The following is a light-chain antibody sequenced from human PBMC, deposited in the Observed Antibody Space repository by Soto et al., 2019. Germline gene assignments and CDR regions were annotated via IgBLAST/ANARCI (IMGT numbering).Light chain of an antibody. Sequence: QSVLTQPPSVSAAPGQKVTISCSGSSSNIGNNYVSWYQQLPGTAPKLLIYDNNKRPSGIPDRFSGSRSGTSATLGITGLQTVDESDNYCRTRYSSFRDNVFGSGPKIT. J-gene: IGLJ1*01. CDR1: SSNIGNNY. CDR2: DNN. CDR3: RTRYSSFRDNV. V-gene: IGLV1-51*01.